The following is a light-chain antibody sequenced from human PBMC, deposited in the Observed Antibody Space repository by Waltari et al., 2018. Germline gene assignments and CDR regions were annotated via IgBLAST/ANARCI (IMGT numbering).Light chain of an antibody. Sequence: QLVLTQSPSASASLGASVQLTCTLSSGHSSNIIACLPQRPGSGPRYLMKVNSDGSPSKGDDIPDRFSGSSSGAERYLTISSLQSEDEADYYCETGGHGTWVFGGGTKLTVL. J-gene: IGLJ3*02. CDR1: SGHSSNI. CDR2: VNSDGSP. V-gene: IGLV4-69*01. CDR3: ETGGHGTWV.